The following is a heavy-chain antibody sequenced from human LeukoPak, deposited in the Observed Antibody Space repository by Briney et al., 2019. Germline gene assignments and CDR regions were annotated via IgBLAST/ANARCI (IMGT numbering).Heavy chain of an antibody. J-gene: IGHJ6*03. V-gene: IGHV3-20*04. CDR2: INWNGGST. CDR1: GFTFDDHG. Sequence: GGSLRVSCAASGFTFDDHGMSWVRQAPGKGLEWVSGINWNGGSTVYADSVKGRFTISRDNAKNSLYLQMNSLRAEDTALYYCARGKYPDNDDYMDVWGKGTTVIVSS. CDR3: ARGKYPDNDDYMDV. D-gene: IGHD1-1*01.